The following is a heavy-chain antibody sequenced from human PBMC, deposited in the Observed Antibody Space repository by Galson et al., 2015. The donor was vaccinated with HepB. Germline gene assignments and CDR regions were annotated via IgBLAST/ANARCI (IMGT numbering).Heavy chain of an antibody. J-gene: IGHJ6*02. CDR1: GGTFSNYA. D-gene: IGHD6-25*01. V-gene: IGHV1-69*04. CDR2: IIPSLGIP. Sequence: SVKVSCKASGGTFSNYAISWVRQAPGQGLEWMGRIIPSLGIPNYAQKFQGRVTIIADTSTSTAYMELNSLTSEDTAVYYCARSSYSDSSCYLVPSNYYYYYGMDVWGQGTTVTVSS. CDR3: ARSSYSDSSCYLVPSNYYYYYGMDV.